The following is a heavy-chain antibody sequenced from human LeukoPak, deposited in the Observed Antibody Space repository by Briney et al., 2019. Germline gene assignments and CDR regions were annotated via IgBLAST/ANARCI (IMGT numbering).Heavy chain of an antibody. J-gene: IGHJ4*02. CDR1: GGSISSGSYY. CDR3: ARDSGYTYSLDY. V-gene: IGHV4-61*02. CDR2: IYTSGST. Sequence: SETLSLTCTVSGGSISSGSYYWRWIRQPAGKGLEWIGRIYTSGSTNYNPSLKSRVTISVDTSKNQFSLKLSSVTAADTAVYYCARDSGYTYSLDYWGQGTLVTVSS. D-gene: IGHD5-24*01.